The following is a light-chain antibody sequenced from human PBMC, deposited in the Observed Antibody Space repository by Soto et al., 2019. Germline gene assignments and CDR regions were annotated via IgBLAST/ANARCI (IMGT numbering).Light chain of an antibody. CDR3: AAWDDSLNGRDWV. CDR1: SSNIESNT. CDR2: TNN. V-gene: IGLV1-44*01. Sequence: QSALTQPPSASGTPGQRVTISCSGSSSNIESNTVNWYQQLPGTAPKLLIYTNNHRTSGVPDRFSGSKSGTSASLAINGLQSEDEADYYCAAWDDSLNGRDWVFGGGTKLTVL. J-gene: IGLJ3*02.